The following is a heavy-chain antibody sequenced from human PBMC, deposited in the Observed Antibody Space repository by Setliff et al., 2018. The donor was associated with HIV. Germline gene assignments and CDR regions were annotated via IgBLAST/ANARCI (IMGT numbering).Heavy chain of an antibody. CDR3: GRGRGSEGYYYMDV. D-gene: IGHD3-10*01. V-gene: IGHV1-18*01. J-gene: IGHJ6*03. CDR1: GYTFLSYG. Sequence: WASVKVSCKASGYTFLSYGISWVRQAPGQGLEWMGWISAYNGNTNYAQMLQGRVTMTTDTSTSTAYMDVRSLKSNDTAVYYCGRGRGSEGYYYMDVWGKGTTVTVSS. CDR2: ISAYNGNT.